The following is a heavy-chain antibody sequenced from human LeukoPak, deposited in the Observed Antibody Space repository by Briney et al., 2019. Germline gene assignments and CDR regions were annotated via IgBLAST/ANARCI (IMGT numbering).Heavy chain of an antibody. Sequence: GGSLRLSCVASQYDFNGYTFTWVRQAPGKGLEWVSYISDSSSSMYYADSVKGRFTISRDNAKNSLFLQMNSLRAEDTAVYYCTKSPFDIWGQGTMVTVSS. J-gene: IGHJ3*02. CDR1: QYDFNGYT. CDR3: TKSPFDI. CDR2: ISDSSSSM. V-gene: IGHV3-48*01.